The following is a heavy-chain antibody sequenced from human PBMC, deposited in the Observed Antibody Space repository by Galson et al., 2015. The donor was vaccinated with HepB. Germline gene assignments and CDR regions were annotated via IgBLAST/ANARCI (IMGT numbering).Heavy chain of an antibody. CDR1: GFSLSTSGVG. Sequence: PALVKPTQTLTLTCTFSGFSLSTSGVGVGWIRQPPGKALEWLALIYWDDDKRYSPSLKSRLTITKDTSKNQVVLTMTNMDPVDTATYYCARLRYSSSWYWFDPWGQGTLVTVSS. CDR2: IYWDDDK. V-gene: IGHV2-5*02. D-gene: IGHD6-13*01. CDR3: ARLRYSSSWYWFDP. J-gene: IGHJ5*02.